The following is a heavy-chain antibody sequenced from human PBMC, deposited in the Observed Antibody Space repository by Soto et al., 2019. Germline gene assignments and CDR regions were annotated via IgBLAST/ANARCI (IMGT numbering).Heavy chain of an antibody. CDR2: IKRDGNEK. V-gene: IGHV3-7*01. CDR1: GFTFSSYW. Sequence: PGGSLRLSCAASGFTFSSYWMSWVRQAPGKGLEWVANIKRDGNEKTYVGSVRGRFTISRDNAKNSLYLQMNSLRADDTAVYFCARANSGSYFRGWFDPWGQGTLVTVSS. J-gene: IGHJ5*02. CDR3: ARANSGSYFRGWFDP. D-gene: IGHD1-26*01.